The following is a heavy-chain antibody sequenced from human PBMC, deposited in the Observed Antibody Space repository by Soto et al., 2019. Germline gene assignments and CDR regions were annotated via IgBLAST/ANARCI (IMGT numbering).Heavy chain of an antibody. D-gene: IGHD4-17*01. CDR2: IYYSGST. CDR1: GGSISSYY. J-gene: IGHJ6*03. CDR3: ARLKVGFTVTTTNPKLNYYYYYMDV. V-gene: IGHV4-59*08. Sequence: SETLSLTCTVSGGSISSYYWSWIRQPPGKGLEWIGYIYYSGSTNYNPSLKSRVTISVDTSKNQFSLKLSSVTAADTAVYYCARLKVGFTVTTTNPKLNYYYYYMDVWGKGTTVTVSS.